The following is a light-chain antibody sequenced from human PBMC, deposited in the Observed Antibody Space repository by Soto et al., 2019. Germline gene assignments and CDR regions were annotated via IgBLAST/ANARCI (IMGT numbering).Light chain of an antibody. J-gene: IGKJ1*01. Sequence: EIVMTQATATLSVSPGERATLSCRASQSVSSNLAWYQQKPGQAPRLLIYGASTRATGIPARFSGSGSGTECTLTISSLQYEDFAVYYCHQYNNWPRTFGQGTKVEFK. V-gene: IGKV3-15*01. CDR2: GAS. CDR3: HQYNNWPRT. CDR1: QSVSSN.